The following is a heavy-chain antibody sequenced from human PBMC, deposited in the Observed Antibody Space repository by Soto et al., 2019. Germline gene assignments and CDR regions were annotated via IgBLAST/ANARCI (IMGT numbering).Heavy chain of an antibody. J-gene: IGHJ4*02. D-gene: IGHD3-10*01. CDR2: INPSGGYT. CDR3: AKVSRKGSAIDFDY. V-gene: IGHV1-46*01. CDR1: GYTFTSYY. Sequence: ASVKVSCKASGYTFTSYYMNWVRQAPGQGLEWLGIINPSGGYTTYAQKFQGRVTLTTDISTTTAYMELTSLRSEDTAIYYCAKVSRKGSAIDFDYWGQGTLVTVSS.